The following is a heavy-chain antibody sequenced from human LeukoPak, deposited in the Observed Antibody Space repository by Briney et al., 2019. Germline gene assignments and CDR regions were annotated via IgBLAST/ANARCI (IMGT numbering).Heavy chain of an antibody. CDR3: ANGLLLKSSSYDY. V-gene: IGHV1-2*02. J-gene: IGHJ4*02. Sequence: ASVKVFCKASGYTFTGYYMHWVRQAPGQGLEWMGWINPNSGGTNYAQKFQGRVTMTRDTSISTAYMELSRLRSDDTAVYYCANGLLLKSSSYDYWGQGTLVTVSS. CDR2: INPNSGGT. CDR1: GYTFTGYY. D-gene: IGHD6-13*01.